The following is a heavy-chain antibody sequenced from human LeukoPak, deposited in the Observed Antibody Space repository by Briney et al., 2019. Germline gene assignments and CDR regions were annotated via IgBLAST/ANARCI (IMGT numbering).Heavy chain of an antibody. Sequence: SETLSLTCTDSGGSISSYYWSWIRQPPGKGLEWIGYIYYSGSTNYNPSLKSRVTISVDTSKNQFSLKLSSVTAADTAVYYCAREAQQLGTFDYWGQGTLVTVSS. CDR1: GGSISSYY. V-gene: IGHV4-59*01. J-gene: IGHJ4*02. D-gene: IGHD7-27*01. CDR3: AREAQQLGTFDY. CDR2: IYYSGST.